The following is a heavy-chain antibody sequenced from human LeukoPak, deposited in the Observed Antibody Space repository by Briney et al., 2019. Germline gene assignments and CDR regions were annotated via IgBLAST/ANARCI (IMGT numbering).Heavy chain of an antibody. Sequence: GESLKISCAASGFTFSSYGMHWVRQAPGKGLEWVAFIASDGSITRYADSVKGRLTTSRDNSKNTLSLQMNSLRPDDTALYYCARDQYRSSNYFDSWGQGTLVTVSS. V-gene: IGHV3-30*02. D-gene: IGHD6-6*01. CDR2: IASDGSIT. J-gene: IGHJ4*02. CDR3: ARDQYRSSNYFDS. CDR1: GFTFSSYG.